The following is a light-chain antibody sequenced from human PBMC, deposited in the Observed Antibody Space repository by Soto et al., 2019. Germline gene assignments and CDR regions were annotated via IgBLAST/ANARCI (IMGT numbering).Light chain of an antibody. J-gene: IGKJ4*01. CDR1: QSLTNDY. V-gene: IGKV3-20*01. CDR3: QQYRSLPLT. Sequence: EIVLTQSPGTLSLSPGERATLSCRASQSLTNDYLAWYQQKVGQALRLLIYLASRRATGIPDRFSGSGSGTDFALTISRLEPEDFAVYFCQQYRSLPLTFGGGTKVEIK. CDR2: LAS.